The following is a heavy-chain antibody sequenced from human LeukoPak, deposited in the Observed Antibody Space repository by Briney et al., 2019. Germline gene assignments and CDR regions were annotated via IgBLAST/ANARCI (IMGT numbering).Heavy chain of an antibody. CDR1: GSTFTDYY. J-gene: IGHJ6*03. Sequence: ASVKVSCKASGSTFTDYYMHWVRQAPGQGLEWMGWINPNSGGTNFAQKFQGRVTMTRDTSISTAYMELNRLRSDDTAVYYCARVIVFRGYMDVWGKGATVTVSS. CDR3: ARVIVFRGYMDV. D-gene: IGHD1-26*01. CDR2: INPNSGGT. V-gene: IGHV1-2*02.